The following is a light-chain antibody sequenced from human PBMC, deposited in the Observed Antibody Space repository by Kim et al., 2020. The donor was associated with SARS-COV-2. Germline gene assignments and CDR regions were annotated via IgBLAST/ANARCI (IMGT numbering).Light chain of an antibody. Sequence: EIVLTQSPGTLSLSPGERATLSCRPSQSVSRYLAWYQQKPGQAPRLLIYSISTRATGIPDRFTGSGSGTDFTLTISRLEPEDFAMYYCQQYGSSPLTFRGGTTVDI. CDR2: SIS. J-gene: IGKJ4*01. CDR3: QQYGSSPLT. V-gene: IGKV3-20*01. CDR1: QSVSRY.